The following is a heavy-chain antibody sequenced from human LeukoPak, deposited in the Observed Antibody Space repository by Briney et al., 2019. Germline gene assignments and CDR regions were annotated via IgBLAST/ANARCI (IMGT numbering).Heavy chain of an antibody. Sequence: SGGSLRLSCAASGFTFSSYSMNWVRQAPGKGLEWVSYISSSSSTIYYADSVKGRFTISRDNAKNSLYLQMNSLRAEDTAVYYCARGNCSSTSCYYLISPFDYWGQGTLVTVSS. CDR2: ISSSSSTI. D-gene: IGHD2-2*01. CDR3: ARGNCSSTSCYYLISPFDY. CDR1: GFTFSSYS. J-gene: IGHJ4*02. V-gene: IGHV3-48*01.